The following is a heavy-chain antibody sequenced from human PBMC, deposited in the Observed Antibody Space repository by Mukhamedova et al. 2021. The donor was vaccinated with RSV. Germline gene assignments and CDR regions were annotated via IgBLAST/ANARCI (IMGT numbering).Heavy chain of an antibody. D-gene: IGHD3-10*02. Sequence: GKGLEWIGYIYYSGSINYNPSLKSRVTISVDTSKNQFSLKLSSVTAADTAVYYCATIYVEYYFDYWGQGTLVTVSS. CDR3: ATIYVEYYFDY. CDR2: IYYSGSI. J-gene: IGHJ4*02. V-gene: IGHV4-59*01.